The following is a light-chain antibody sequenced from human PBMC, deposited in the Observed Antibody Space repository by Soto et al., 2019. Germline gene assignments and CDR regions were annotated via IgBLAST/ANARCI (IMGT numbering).Light chain of an antibody. CDR2: GAS. J-gene: IGKJ1*01. CDR1: QTVANNA. V-gene: IGKV3-20*01. CDR3: QQYGDSRT. Sequence: IVLTESPGALSLSPGERATLSXXASQTVANNALAWYQQKPGQAPRXLIFGASSRATAIPDRFSGSGSGTDFTLSISRLEPEDFAVYYCQQYGDSRTFGQGTKVDIK.